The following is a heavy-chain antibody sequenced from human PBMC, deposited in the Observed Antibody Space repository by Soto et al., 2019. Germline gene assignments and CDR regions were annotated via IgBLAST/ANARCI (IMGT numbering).Heavy chain of an antibody. V-gene: IGHV3-30*18. D-gene: IGHD5-12*01. CDR1: GFTFSNFG. CDR3: AKDVYSRYDQRGDYYGMDV. Sequence: QVQLVESGGGVVQPGRSLRLSCAASGFTFSNFGIHWLRQAPGKGLEWVAVISYDGSNRYYGDSVKGRFTISRDNSKNTLYLQMNSLRAEDTAVYYCAKDVYSRYDQRGDYYGMDVWGQGTTVTVSS. CDR2: ISYDGSNR. J-gene: IGHJ6*02.